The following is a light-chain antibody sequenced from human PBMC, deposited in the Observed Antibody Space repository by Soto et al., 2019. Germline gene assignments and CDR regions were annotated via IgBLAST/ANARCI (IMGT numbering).Light chain of an antibody. CDR1: QSVSGSD. Sequence: EVVLTQSPGTLSFSPGERATLSCRASQSVSGSDLAWYQQKPGQAPRLLISGVSNRATGTPDRFSGSGSGTDFTLTISSLEPEDFAVFYCHQYGISPPTFGPGTKVDI. CDR3: HQYGISPPT. CDR2: GVS. V-gene: IGKV3-20*01. J-gene: IGKJ1*01.